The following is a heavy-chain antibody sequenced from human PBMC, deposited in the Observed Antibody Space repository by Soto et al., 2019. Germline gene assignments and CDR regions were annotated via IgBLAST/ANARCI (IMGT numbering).Heavy chain of an antibody. CDR2: IHSSSSII. CDR3: ARDSGYYFDY. Sequence: GGSLRLSCAASGLTFTSYSMNWVRQAPGKGLEWVSFIHSSSSIIYYADSVKGRFTISRDNAKNSLYLQMNSLRAEDSAVYHCARDSGYYFDYWGQGTLVTVSS. J-gene: IGHJ4*02. V-gene: IGHV3-48*01. D-gene: IGHD3-10*01. CDR1: GLTFTSYS.